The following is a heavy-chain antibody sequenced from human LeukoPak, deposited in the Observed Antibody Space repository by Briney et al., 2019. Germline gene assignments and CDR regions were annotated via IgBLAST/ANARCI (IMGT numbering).Heavy chain of an antibody. CDR2: ISAYNGNT. CDR1: GYTFTIYG. V-gene: IGHV1-18*04. J-gene: IGHJ4*02. D-gene: IGHD3-10*01. Sequence: ASVNVSFTCSGYTFTIYGISWVRQAPGQGLEWMGWISAYNGNTNYAQKLQGRVTMTTDTSTSTAYMELRSLRSDDTAVYYCARDPWFGELVFDYWGQGTLVTVSS. CDR3: ARDPWFGELVFDY.